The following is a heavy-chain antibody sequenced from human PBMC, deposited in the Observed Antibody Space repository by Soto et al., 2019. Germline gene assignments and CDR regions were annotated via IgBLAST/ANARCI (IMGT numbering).Heavy chain of an antibody. D-gene: IGHD1-26*01. CDR2: ISGSGGST. V-gene: IGHV3-23*01. CDR1: GFTFSSYA. Sequence: EVQLLESGGGLVQPGGSLRLSCAASGFTFSSYAMSWVRQAPGKGLEWVSAISGSGGSTYYADSVKGRFTISRDNAKNTLYLQMNSLRAEDTAVYYCANTLIVGATSFDYWGQGTLVTVSS. CDR3: ANTLIVGATSFDY. J-gene: IGHJ4*02.